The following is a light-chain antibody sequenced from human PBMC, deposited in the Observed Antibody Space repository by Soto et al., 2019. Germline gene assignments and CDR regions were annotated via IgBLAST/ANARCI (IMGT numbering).Light chain of an antibody. CDR3: QQYDILPLT. CDR1: QDISKY. Sequence: DIQMTQSPSSLSASVGDRVTITCQASQDISKYLNWYQQKPGKAPKLLIHDASILETGVPSRFSGSGSETHFSFTISSLQPEDIATYYCQQYDILPLTFGGGTKVEIK. CDR2: DAS. J-gene: IGKJ4*01. V-gene: IGKV1-33*01.